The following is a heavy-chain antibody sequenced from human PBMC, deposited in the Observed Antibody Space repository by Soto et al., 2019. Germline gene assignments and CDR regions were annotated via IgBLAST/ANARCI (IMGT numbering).Heavy chain of an antibody. CDR1: GFTFNNFA. CDR3: AKCDRGDRFGALWPPDDGIDF. V-gene: IGHV3-23*01. CDR2: ISGSGAST. Sequence: EVQLLESGGGLVQPGGSLRLSCEASGFTFNNFAMTWVRQAPGKGLEWVSAISGSGASTYYADSVRGRFDISRDISKKTLYLEMNNLRPEDKSIYYCAKCDRGDRFGALWPPDDGIDFWGQGTMVTVSS. J-gene: IGHJ3*01. D-gene: IGHD3-10*01.